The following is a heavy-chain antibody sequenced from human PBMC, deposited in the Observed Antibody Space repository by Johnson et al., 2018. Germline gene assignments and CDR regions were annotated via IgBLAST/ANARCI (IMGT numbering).Heavy chain of an antibody. V-gene: IGHV3-11*01. Sequence: QVQLVQSGGGLVKPGGSLRLSCAASGFTFSDYYMSWIRQAPGKGLAWVSYISSSGSTIYYADSVKGPFTISRDNAKNSLYLQMPTLRVEDTAVYYCAKVRYGDYWRYDAFDIWGQGTKVTVSS. CDR2: ISSSGSTI. D-gene: IGHD4-17*01. J-gene: IGHJ3*02. CDR3: AKVRYGDYWRYDAFDI. CDR1: GFTFSDYY.